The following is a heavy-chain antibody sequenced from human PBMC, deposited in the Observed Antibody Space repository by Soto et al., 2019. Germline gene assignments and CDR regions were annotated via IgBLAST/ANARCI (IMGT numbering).Heavy chain of an antibody. V-gene: IGHV3-53*01. Sequence: GLLRLSYGASRVSVSDHYMGWVRQAPGRGLEWVSVMYAGGDTHYADSVKGRFTISRDKSENTLYLQMNSLRDEDTGVYFCVSRIPSWVFDYWGLGTLVTGSS. J-gene: IGHJ4*01. CDR3: VSRIPSWVFDY. CDR1: RVSVSDHY. D-gene: IGHD2-21*01. CDR2: MYAGGDT.